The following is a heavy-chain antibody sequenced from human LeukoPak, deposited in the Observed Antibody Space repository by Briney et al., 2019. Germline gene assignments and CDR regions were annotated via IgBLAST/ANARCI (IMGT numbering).Heavy chain of an antibody. Sequence: PSETLSLTCAVYGGSFSGYYWSWIRQPPGKGLEWMGEINHSGSTNYNPSLKRRVTISVDTSKNQFSLKLSSVTAADTAVYYCARGYRYCSSTSCYVGFQHWGQGTLVTVSS. CDR1: GGSFSGYY. D-gene: IGHD2-2*01. CDR2: INHSGST. V-gene: IGHV4-34*01. CDR3: ARGYRYCSSTSCYVGFQH. J-gene: IGHJ1*01.